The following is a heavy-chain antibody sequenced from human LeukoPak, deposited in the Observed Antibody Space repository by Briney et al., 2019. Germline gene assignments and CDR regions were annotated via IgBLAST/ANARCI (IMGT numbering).Heavy chain of an antibody. J-gene: IGHJ3*02. D-gene: IGHD3-16*01. Sequence: ASVKVSCKASGYTFTSYGISWVRQAPGQGLEWMGWISAYNGNTNYAQKLQGRVTMTTDTSASTAYMELSSLRSEDMAVYYCARSAGGLLVGAFDIWGQGTMVTVSS. V-gene: IGHV1-18*03. CDR3: ARSAGGLLVGAFDI. CDR2: ISAYNGNT. CDR1: GYTFTSYG.